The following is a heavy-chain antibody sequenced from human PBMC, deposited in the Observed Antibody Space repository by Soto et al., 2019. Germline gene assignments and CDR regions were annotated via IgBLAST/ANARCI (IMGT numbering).Heavy chain of an antibody. V-gene: IGHV3-7*03. CDR2: IKQDGSEK. J-gene: IGHJ6*02. D-gene: IGHD6-13*01. CDR3: ARWYAAEV. CDR1: GFTVSSCA. Sequence: GGSLRLSCAASGFTVSSCAMTWVRQAPGKGLEWVANIKQDGSEKNYVDSVKGRFTISRDNAKNSLYLEMNNLRVEDTAIYYCARWYAAEVWAQGTTVTVS.